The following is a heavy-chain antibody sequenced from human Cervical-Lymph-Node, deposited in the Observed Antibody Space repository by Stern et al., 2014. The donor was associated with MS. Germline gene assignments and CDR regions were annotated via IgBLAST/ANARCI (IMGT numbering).Heavy chain of an antibody. V-gene: IGHV1-3*01. CDR1: GYTFTTYA. Sequence: QVQLVESGAEVKKPGASVKVSCKASGYTFTTYAIHWVRQAAGQSLERMGWINAANGNTRYSHKFQDRVTITRDTSTSTAYMELSSLRSEDTAVYYCARDPHYYDSTGYCMDVWGQGTTVTVSS. CDR2: INAANGNT. J-gene: IGHJ6*02. CDR3: ARDPHYYDSTGYCMDV. D-gene: IGHD3-22*01.